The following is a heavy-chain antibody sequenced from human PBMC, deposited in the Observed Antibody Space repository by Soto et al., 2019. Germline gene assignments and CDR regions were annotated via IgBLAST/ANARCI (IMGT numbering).Heavy chain of an antibody. CDR1: GFSLSGYW. D-gene: IGHD6-19*01. CDR3: ARSSGWLHDY. CDR2: IKQDGSER. V-gene: IGHV3-7*01. J-gene: IGHJ4*02. Sequence: SLRLSCAASGFSLSGYWMNWVRQAPGRGLEWVAIIKQDGSERYYVDSVKGRFTISRDNAKNSLYLQMSSLRVEDTALYYCARSSGWLHDYWGQGTLVTVS.